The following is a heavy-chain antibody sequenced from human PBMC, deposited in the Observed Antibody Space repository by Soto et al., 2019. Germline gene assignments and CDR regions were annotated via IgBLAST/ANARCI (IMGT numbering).Heavy chain of an antibody. CDR1: GGSISSGGYS. Sequence: QLQLQESGSGLVKPSQTLSLTCAVSGGSISSGGYSWSWIRQPPGKGLEWIGYIYHSGSTYYTPSLKSRVTISVDRSKNQCSLKLSSVTAADTAVYYCARAIGWFGELLGGYYFDYWGQGTLVTVSS. CDR2: IYHSGST. V-gene: IGHV4-30-2*01. CDR3: ARAIGWFGELLGGYYFDY. D-gene: IGHD3-10*01. J-gene: IGHJ4*02.